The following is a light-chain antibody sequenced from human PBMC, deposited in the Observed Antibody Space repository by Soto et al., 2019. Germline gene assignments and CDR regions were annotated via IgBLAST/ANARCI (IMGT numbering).Light chain of an antibody. CDR1: QSVVYSSNNKNY. J-gene: IGKJ2*01. V-gene: IGKV4-1*01. Sequence: DIVMTQSPDSLAVSLGERATINCKSSQSVVYSSNNKNYLAWYQQKPGQPPKLLIYWASTRESGVHDRFSGSGSGTVFTLTISSLQDEDVAVYYCQQYSSPPYTFGQGTKLEIK. CDR3: QQYSSPPYT. CDR2: WAS.